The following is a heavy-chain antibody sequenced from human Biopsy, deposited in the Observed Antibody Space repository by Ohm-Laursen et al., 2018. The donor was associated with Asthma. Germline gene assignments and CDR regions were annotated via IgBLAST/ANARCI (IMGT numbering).Heavy chain of an antibody. D-gene: IGHD6-19*01. J-gene: IGHJ6*02. CDR2: IMTVFGTT. V-gene: IGHV1-69*13. Sequence: SVKVSCKAPGGTFSNFAISWVRQAPGQGLEWLGGIMTVFGTTNYAQKFQGRVTITADESTSTAYMEVTSPRSEDTAIYYCARCQVGYSSGWSLLLKKIYYSGMDVWGQGSAVTVSS. CDR3: ARCQVGYSSGWSLLLKKIYYSGMDV. CDR1: GGTFSNFA.